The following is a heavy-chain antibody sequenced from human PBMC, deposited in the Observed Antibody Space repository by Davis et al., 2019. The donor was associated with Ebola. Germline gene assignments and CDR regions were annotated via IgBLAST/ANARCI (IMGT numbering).Heavy chain of an antibody. J-gene: IGHJ3*02. D-gene: IGHD6-19*01. CDR2: ISSSSSYI. V-gene: IGHV3-21*01. CDR3: ARALPPGQWLANDAFDI. Sequence: GESLKISCAASGFTFSSYWMSWVRQAPGKGLEWVSSISSSSSYIYYADSVKGRFTISRDNAKNSLYLQMNSLRAEDTAVYYCARALPPGQWLANDAFDIWGQGTMVTVSS. CDR1: GFTFSSYW.